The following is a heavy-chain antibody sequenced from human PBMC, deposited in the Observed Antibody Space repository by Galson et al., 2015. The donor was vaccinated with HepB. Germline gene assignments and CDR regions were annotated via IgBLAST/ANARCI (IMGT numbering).Heavy chain of an antibody. D-gene: IGHD6-13*01. CDR1: GYTLTELS. V-gene: IGHV1-24*01. Sequence: SVKVSCKVSGYTLTELSMHWVRQAPGKGLEWMGGFDPEDGETIYAQKFQGRVTITEDTSTDTAYMELSSLRSEDTAVYYCATSKGDSSSSFDYWGQGTLVTVSS. J-gene: IGHJ4*02. CDR3: ATSKGDSSSSFDY. CDR2: FDPEDGET.